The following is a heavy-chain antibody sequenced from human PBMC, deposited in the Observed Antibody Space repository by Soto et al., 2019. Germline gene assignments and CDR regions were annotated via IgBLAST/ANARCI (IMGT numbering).Heavy chain of an antibody. CDR3: AGRLTTAASLDY. CDR1: GLSVSNNH. Sequence: VQLVESGGGLNQPGGSLRLSCAASGLSVSNNHMTWVRQAPGKGLEWVSLIHGGGSAYYADSVKGRFTISRDNSKNTLYLQMDSLRAEDTAIYYCAGRLTTAASLDYWGQGTLVTVSS. CDR2: IHGGGSA. V-gene: IGHV3-53*01. D-gene: IGHD1-1*01. J-gene: IGHJ4*02.